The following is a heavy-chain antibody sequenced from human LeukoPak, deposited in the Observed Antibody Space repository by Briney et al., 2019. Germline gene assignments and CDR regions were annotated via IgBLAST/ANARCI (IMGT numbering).Heavy chain of an antibody. D-gene: IGHD7-27*01. CDR2: LYYTGST. J-gene: IGHJ4*02. CDR1: GGSVSDYY. CDR3: ATRKLGNDY. V-gene: IGHV4-59*02. Sequence: PSETPSLTCTVSGGSVSDYYWSWIRQSPGKGLEWIGYLYYTGSTSYNPSLKSRVTISADTSKNQFSLKLNSVTAADTAVYYCATRKLGNDYWGQGTLVTVSS.